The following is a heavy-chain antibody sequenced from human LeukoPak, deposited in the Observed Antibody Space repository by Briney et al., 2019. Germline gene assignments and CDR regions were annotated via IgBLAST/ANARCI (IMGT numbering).Heavy chain of an antibody. V-gene: IGHV3-48*03. Sequence: GGPLRLSCAASGFTFSSYEMNWVRQAPGKGLEWVSYISSSGSTIYYADSVKGRFTISRDNAKNSLYLQMNSLRAEDTAVYYCARGYKRVIVFWGQGTLVTVSS. CDR2: ISSSGSTI. J-gene: IGHJ4*02. CDR3: ARGYKRVIVF. D-gene: IGHD1-14*01. CDR1: GFTFSSYE.